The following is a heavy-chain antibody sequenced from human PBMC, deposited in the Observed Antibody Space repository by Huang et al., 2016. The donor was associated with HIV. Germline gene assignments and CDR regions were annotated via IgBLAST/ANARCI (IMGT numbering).Heavy chain of an antibody. V-gene: IGHV3-33*04. D-gene: IGHD3-22*01. CDR3: ARGDCYDSSGYHPGYFDY. CDR1: GFILSNYG. J-gene: IGHJ4*02. CDR2: IGNDGMKK. Sequence: VQLIESGGGVVQPGKSLRLSCATSGFILSNYGMHWVRQAPGKGLKWVALIGNDGMKKNETDSVRGGFTVGRDNGNNTLFLQMRSLGVDDTAVYYCARGDCYDSSGYHPGYFDYWGQGILVTVSS.